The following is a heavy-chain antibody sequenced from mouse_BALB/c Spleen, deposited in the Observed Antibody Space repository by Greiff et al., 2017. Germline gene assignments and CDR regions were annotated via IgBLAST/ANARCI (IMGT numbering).Heavy chain of an antibody. CDR2: IYPGDGDT. D-gene: IGHD1-1*01. CDR1: GYAFSSYW. CDR3: AREGLTGVDY. V-gene: IGHV1-80*01. Sequence: VKLQQSGAELVRPGSSVKISCKASGYAFSSYWMNWVKQRPGQGLEWIGQIYPGDGDTNYNGKFKGKATLTADKSSSTAYMQLSSLTSEDSAVYFCAREGLTGVDYWGQGTTLTVSA. J-gene: IGHJ2*01.